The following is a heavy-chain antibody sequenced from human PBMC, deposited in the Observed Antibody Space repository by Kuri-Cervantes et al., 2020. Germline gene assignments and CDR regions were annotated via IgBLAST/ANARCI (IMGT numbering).Heavy chain of an antibody. Sequence: SQTLSLTCAVYGGSLSGYYWSWIRQPPGKGLEWIGEINHSGSTNYNPSLKSRVTISVDTSKNQFSLKLRSVTAADTAVYYCARAGEIVVVIKGGFDIWGQGTMVTVSS. CDR2: INHSGST. CDR1: GGSLSGYY. CDR3: ARAGEIVVVIKGGFDI. V-gene: IGHV4-34*01. J-gene: IGHJ3*02. D-gene: IGHD3-22*01.